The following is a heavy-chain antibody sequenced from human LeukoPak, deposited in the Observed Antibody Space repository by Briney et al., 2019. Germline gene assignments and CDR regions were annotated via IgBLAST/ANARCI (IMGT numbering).Heavy chain of an antibody. CDR1: GGTFSSYA. CDR2: IIPIFGTA. D-gene: IGHD3-22*01. J-gene: IGHJ4*02. V-gene: IGHV1-69*05. CDR3: ASPRNGYYYYFDY. Sequence: SVKVSFKASGGTFSSYAISWVRQAPGQGLEWMGRIIPIFGTANYAQKFQGRVTITTDESTSTAYMELSSLRSEDTAMYYCASPRNGYYYYFDYWGQGTLVTVSS.